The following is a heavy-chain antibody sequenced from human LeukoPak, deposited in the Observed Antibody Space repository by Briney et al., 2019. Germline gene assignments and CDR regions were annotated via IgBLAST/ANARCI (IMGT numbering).Heavy chain of an antibody. CDR2: INHSGST. CDR3: ARVPQAYYYNSSGYPPSKHFDY. J-gene: IGHJ4*02. CDR1: GGSFSGYY. D-gene: IGHD3-22*01. V-gene: IGHV4-34*01. Sequence: PSETLSLTCAVYGGSFSGYYWSWIRQPPGKGLEWIGEINHSGSTNYNPSLKSRVTISVDTSKNQFSLKLSSVTAADTAVYYCARVPQAYYYNSSGYPPSKHFDYWGQGTLVTVSS.